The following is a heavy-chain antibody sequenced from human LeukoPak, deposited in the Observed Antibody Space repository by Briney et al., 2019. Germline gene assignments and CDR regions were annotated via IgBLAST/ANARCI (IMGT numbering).Heavy chain of an antibody. CDR3: ARDVDDILTGYYQRYYYYMDV. V-gene: IGHV3-7*01. D-gene: IGHD3-9*01. CDR1: GFTLSSYW. J-gene: IGHJ6*03. Sequence: GGSLRFSCAASGFTLSSYWMSWVRQAPGKGREWVANIKQDGSEKYYVDSVKGRFTISRDNAKNSLYLQMNSLRAEDTAVYYCARDVDDILTGYYQRYYYYMDVWGKGTTVTVSS. CDR2: IKQDGSEK.